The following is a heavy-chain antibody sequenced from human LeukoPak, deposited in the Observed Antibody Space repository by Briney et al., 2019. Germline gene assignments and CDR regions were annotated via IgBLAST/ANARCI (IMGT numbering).Heavy chain of an antibody. Sequence: PGGSLRLSCAASGFTFSSYWMHWVRQAPGKGLVWVSRISWDGGSTKYADSVRGRFTISRDNDKNSLYLQLNILRTEDTALYYCAKPNSRSSRALWYWGQGTLVTVSS. D-gene: IGHD6-13*01. CDR2: ISWDGGST. V-gene: IGHV3-43*01. J-gene: IGHJ4*02. CDR3: AKPNSRSSRALWY. CDR1: GFTFSSYW.